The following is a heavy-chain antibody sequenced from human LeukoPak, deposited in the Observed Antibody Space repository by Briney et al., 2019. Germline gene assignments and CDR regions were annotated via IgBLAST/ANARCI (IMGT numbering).Heavy chain of an antibody. V-gene: IGHV4-4*07. CDR2: LSISGST. J-gene: IGHJ4*02. Sequence: SETLSLTCTVSGDSISIYYWTWIRQPAGKGLEWIGRLSISGSTTYNPSLKSRVTMSVDTSKNQFSLKLRSVTAADTAEYYCAGLPTGSQFDFWGQGTLVTVSS. CDR1: GDSISIYY. D-gene: IGHD1-26*01. CDR3: AGLPTGSQFDF.